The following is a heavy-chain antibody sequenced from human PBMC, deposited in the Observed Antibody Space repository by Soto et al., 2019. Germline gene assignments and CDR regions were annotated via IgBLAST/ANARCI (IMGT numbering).Heavy chain of an antibody. J-gene: IGHJ6*03. CDR1: GGSFSGYQ. D-gene: IGHD3-10*01. Sequence: QVQLQQWGAGLLKPSETLSLTCAVYGGSFSGYQWSWIRQTPGKGLEWIGEINDSGNINYNPSFTSRVTILIDTPKKQISLKLNSVTAADTAVYYCARGLILWFGELSRRGGYYYDMDVWDKGTTVTVSS. V-gene: IGHV4-34*01. CDR3: ARGLILWFGELSRRGGYYYDMDV. CDR2: INDSGNI.